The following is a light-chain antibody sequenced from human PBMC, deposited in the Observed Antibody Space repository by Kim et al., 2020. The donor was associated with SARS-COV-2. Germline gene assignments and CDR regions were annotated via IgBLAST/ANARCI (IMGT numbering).Light chain of an antibody. J-gene: IGKJ1*01. V-gene: IGKV1-5*03. CDR2: RTS. CDR1: QSVSTW. CDR3: QQYDHYTS. Sequence: IQMTQSPSTLSASVGDRVTITCRASQSVSTWLAWYQLKPGKAPKLLIYRTSSLESGVPSRFRGSGSGTQFTLTISSLQPDDSVTYYCQQYDHYTSFGQGTKVDIK.